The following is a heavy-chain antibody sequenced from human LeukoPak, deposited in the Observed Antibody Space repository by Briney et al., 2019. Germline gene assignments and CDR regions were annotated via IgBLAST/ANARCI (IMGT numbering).Heavy chain of an antibody. J-gene: IGHJ6*03. CDR3: ARDMDTAMVARLYYYYYYMDV. CDR2: ISAYNGKT. D-gene: IGHD5-18*01. V-gene: IGHV1-18*01. Sequence: GASVKVSCKASGYTFTSYGISWVPQAPGQGLEWMGWISAYNGKTNYAQKLQGRVTLTTDTSTSTAYMELRSLRSDDTAVYYCARDMDTAMVARLYYYYYYMDVWGKGTTVTVSS. CDR1: GYTFTSYG.